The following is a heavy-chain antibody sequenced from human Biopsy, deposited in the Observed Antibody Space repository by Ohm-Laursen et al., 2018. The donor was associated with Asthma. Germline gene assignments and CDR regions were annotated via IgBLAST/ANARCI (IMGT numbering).Heavy chain of an antibody. J-gene: IGHJ4*02. V-gene: IGHV3-53*01. Sequence: GSLRLSCSASGFAVSRDYMFWVRQAPGKGLEWVSVIYSGGTSHTADSVRGRFTISRDYSKNMLYLQMHSLRAEDTAVYYCARGDSSNWSHYYFDYWGQGTLVTVSS. CDR3: ARGDSSNWSHYYFDY. CDR1: GFAVSRDY. D-gene: IGHD3-22*01. CDR2: IYSGGTS.